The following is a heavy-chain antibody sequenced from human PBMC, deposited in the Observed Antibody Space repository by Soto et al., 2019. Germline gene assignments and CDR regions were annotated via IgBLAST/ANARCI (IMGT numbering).Heavy chain of an antibody. CDR1: GFPFNNYY. Sequence: GGSLRLSCTASGFPFNNYYMTWVRQASGKGLECVASIKEDGNEKYYADSVQGRFTISRDNAKNSMTLQMNTLGVQDKAVYFCTTGARGWNSYYAMDAWGPGASVTVSS. V-gene: IGHV3-7*03. J-gene: IGHJ6*02. CDR3: TTGARGWNSYYAMDA. CDR2: IKEDGNEK. D-gene: IGHD1-7*01.